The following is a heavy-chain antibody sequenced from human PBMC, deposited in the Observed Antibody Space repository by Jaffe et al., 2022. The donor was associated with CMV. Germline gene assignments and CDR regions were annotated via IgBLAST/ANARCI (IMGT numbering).Heavy chain of an antibody. J-gene: IGHJ3*02. CDR1: GFTFSNAW. D-gene: IGHD3-16*01. Sequence: EVQLVESGGGLVKPGGSLRLSCAASGFTFSNAWMSWVRQAPGKGLEWVGRIKSKTDGGTTDYAAPVKGRFTISRDDSKNTLYLQMNSLKTEDTAVYYCTTDAHLRYVWGSKQNDAFDIWGQGTMVTVSS. CDR2: IKSKTDGGTT. V-gene: IGHV3-15*01. CDR3: TTDAHLRYVWGSKQNDAFDI.